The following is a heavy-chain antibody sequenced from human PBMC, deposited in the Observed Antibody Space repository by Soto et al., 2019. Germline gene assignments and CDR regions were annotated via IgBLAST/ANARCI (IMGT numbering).Heavy chain of an antibody. D-gene: IGHD2-15*01. Sequence: PGGSLRLSCAASGFTFITYGMHWVRQAPGKGLEWVAFISYDGNNKDYADSVKGRFDISRDNSKKTLYLHMNSLRLEDTAVYYCASCLYCNGGNCCAGFDYWGRGALVTVSS. V-gene: IGHV3-30*09. CDR3: ASCLYCNGGNCCAGFDY. CDR2: ISYDGNNK. CDR1: GFTFITYG. J-gene: IGHJ4*02.